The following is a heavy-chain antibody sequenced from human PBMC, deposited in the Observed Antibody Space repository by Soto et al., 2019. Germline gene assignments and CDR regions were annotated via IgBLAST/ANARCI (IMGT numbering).Heavy chain of an antibody. J-gene: IGHJ5*02. CDR1: GGSFSGYY. V-gene: IGHV4-34*01. CDR2: INHSGST. CDR3: ARAGGFGELSRWFDP. Sequence: PSETLSLTCAVYGGSFSGYYWSWIRQPPGKGLEWIGEINHSGSTNYNPSLKSRVTISVDTSKNQFSLKLSSVTAADTAVYYCARAGGFGELSRWFDPWGQGTLVTVSS. D-gene: IGHD3-10*01.